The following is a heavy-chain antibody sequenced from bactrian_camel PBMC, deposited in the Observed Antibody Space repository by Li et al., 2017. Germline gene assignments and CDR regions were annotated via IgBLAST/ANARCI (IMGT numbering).Heavy chain of an antibody. V-gene: IGHV3S42*01. CDR3: AAVRYGGSWYPLCRARSADFGY. CDR1: GLTTCEYT. J-gene: IGHJ6*01. D-gene: IGHD6*01. Sequence: VQLVESGGGSVQAGGSLRLSCVATGLTTCEYTMSWYRQAPGLDREFVSVIDKDGGGRYADSVNGRFTISQDTAKNTVTVYLQMNSLKPEDTAMYYCAAVRYGGSWYPLCRARSADFGYWGQGTQVTVS. CDR2: IDKDGGG.